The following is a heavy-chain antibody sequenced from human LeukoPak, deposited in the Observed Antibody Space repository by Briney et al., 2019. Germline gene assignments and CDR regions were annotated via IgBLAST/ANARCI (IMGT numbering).Heavy chain of an antibody. V-gene: IGHV3-30*18. D-gene: IGHD1-26*01. CDR3: AKEVYSGSYLSLYLDY. CDR2: ISYDGSNK. Sequence: GGSLRLSCAASGFTFSRHGMHWVRQAPGKGLEWVAVISYDGSNKYYADSVKGRFTISRDNSKNTLYLQMNSLRAEDTAVYYCAKEVYSGSYLSLYLDYWGQGTLVTVSS. J-gene: IGHJ4*02. CDR1: GFTFSRHG.